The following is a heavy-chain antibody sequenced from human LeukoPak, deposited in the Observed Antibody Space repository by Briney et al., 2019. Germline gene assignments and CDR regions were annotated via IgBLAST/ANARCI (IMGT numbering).Heavy chain of an antibody. CDR2: INHSGST. CDR3: ARERGRYYDYIWGSYINWFDP. D-gene: IGHD3-16*01. V-gene: IGHV4-34*01. J-gene: IGHJ5*02. Sequence: PSETLSLTCAVYGGSFSGYYWSWIRQPPGKGLEWIGEINHSGSTNYNPSFKSRVTISVDTSKNQFSLKLSSVTAADTAVYYCARERGRYYDYIWGSYINWFDPWGQGTLVTVSS. CDR1: GGSFSGYY.